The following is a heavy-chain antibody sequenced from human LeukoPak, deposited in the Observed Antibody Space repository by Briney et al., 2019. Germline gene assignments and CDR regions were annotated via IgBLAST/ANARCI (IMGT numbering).Heavy chain of an antibody. J-gene: IGHJ5*02. D-gene: IGHD3-3*01. CDR2: MNPNSGNT. CDR3: AASTHDFWSGAANWFDP. V-gene: IGHV1-8*02. Sequence: ASVKVSCKASGGTFSSYAISWVRQAPGQGLEWMGWMNPNSGNTGYAQKFQGRVTMTRNTSITTAYMELSSLRSEDTAVYYCAASTHDFWSGAANWFDPWGQGTLVTVSS. CDR1: GGTFSSYA.